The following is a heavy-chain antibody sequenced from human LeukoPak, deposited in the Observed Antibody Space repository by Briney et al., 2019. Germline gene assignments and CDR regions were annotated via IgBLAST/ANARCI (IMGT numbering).Heavy chain of an antibody. Sequence: GESLKISCKGSGYSFTSYWIGWVRQMPGKGLEWMGIIYPGDSDTRYSPSFQGQVTISADKSISTAYLQWSSLKASDTAMYYCARVKPTYYYDSSGYYFRRGDAFDIWGQGTMVTVSS. CDR1: GYSFTSYW. D-gene: IGHD3-22*01. J-gene: IGHJ3*02. CDR2: IYPGDSDT. CDR3: ARVKPTYYYDSSGYYFRRGDAFDI. V-gene: IGHV5-51*01.